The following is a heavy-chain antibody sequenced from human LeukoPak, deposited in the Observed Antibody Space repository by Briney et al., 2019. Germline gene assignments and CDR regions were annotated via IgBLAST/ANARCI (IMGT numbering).Heavy chain of an antibody. Sequence: ASVKVSCKASGYTFTSYDINWVRQATGQGLEWMGIINPSGGNTNYAQKFQGRVTMTRDMSTSTVYMEVSSLRSEDTAVYYCARALPHRRLMDTTMEQHWFDPWGQGTLVTVSS. D-gene: IGHD5-18*01. V-gene: IGHV1-46*01. J-gene: IGHJ5*02. CDR2: INPSGGNT. CDR3: ARALPHRRLMDTTMEQHWFDP. CDR1: GYTFTSYD.